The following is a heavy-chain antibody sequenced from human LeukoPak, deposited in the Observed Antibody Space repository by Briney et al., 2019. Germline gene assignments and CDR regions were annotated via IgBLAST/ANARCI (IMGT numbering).Heavy chain of an antibody. CDR1: GFTFSSYG. CDR3: ARITMVRGADY. Sequence: GGSLRLSCAASGFTFSSYGMHWVRQAPGKGLEWVANIKQDGSEKYYVDSVKGRFTISRDNAKNSLYLQMNSLRAEDTAVYYCARITMVRGADYWGQGTLVTVSS. CDR2: IKQDGSEK. J-gene: IGHJ4*02. D-gene: IGHD3-10*01. V-gene: IGHV3-7*01.